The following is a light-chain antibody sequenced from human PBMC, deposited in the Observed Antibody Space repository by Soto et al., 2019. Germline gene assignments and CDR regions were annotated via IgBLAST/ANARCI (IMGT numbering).Light chain of an antibody. Sequence: EIVLTQSPGTLSLSPGERATLSCRACQSVSSTYLAWYQQNPGQAPRRLIYGASSRATGIPDRFSGSGSGTDFTLTISRLEPEDFAVYFCHQYGSSSYTFGQGTKLEIK. V-gene: IGKV3-20*01. J-gene: IGKJ2*01. CDR1: QSVSSTY. CDR2: GAS. CDR3: HQYGSSSYT.